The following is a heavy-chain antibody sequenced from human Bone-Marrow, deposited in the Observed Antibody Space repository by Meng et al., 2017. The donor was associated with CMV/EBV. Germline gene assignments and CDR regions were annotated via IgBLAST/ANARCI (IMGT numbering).Heavy chain of an antibody. D-gene: IGHD1-7*01. Sequence: GSLRLSCTVSGGSISSYYWSWIRQPPGKGLEWIGYIYYRGSTNYNPSLKSRVTISVDTSKNQFSLKLSSVTAADTAVYYCAREGLELRGRLWYFDLWGRGTLVTVYS. CDR1: GGSISSYY. J-gene: IGHJ2*01. CDR3: AREGLELRGRLWYFDL. CDR2: IYYRGST. V-gene: IGHV4-59*01.